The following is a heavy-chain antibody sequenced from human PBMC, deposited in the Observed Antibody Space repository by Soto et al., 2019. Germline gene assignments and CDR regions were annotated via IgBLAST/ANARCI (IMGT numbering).Heavy chain of an antibody. CDR2: IVVGSGNT. D-gene: IGHD3-22*01. CDR3: AALAKVSGYYYSPGY. CDR1: GFTFTSSA. V-gene: IGHV1-58*01. J-gene: IGHJ1*01. Sequence: SVKVSCKASGFTFTSSAVQWVRQARGQRLEWIGWIVVGSGNTNYAQKFQERVTITRDMSTSTAYMELSSLRSEDTAVYYCAALAKVSGYYYSPGYWGQGTLVTVSS.